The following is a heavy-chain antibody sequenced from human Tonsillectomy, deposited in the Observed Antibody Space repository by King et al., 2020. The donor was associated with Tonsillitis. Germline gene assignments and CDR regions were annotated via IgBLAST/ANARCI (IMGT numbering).Heavy chain of an antibody. CDR3: ARVWVECYGSGSYNGAFDY. J-gene: IGHJ4*02. CDR1: GFTFSSYS. Sequence: VQLVESGGGLVQPGGSLRLSCAASGFTFSSYSMNWVRQAPGKGLEWVSYISSSSSTIYYADSVKGRFTISRDNAKNSLYLQMNSLRAEDTAVYYCARVWVECYGSGSYNGAFDYWGQGTLVTVSS. D-gene: IGHD3-10*01. CDR2: ISSSSSTI. V-gene: IGHV3-48*01.